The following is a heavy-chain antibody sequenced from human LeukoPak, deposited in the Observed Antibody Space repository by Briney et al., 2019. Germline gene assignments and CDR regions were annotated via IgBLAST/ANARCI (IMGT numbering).Heavy chain of an antibody. CDR1: GFTFSSCW. D-gene: IGHD4-11*01. J-gene: IGHJ4*02. V-gene: IGHV3-7*01. Sequence: GGSLRLSCAASGFTFSSCWMSWVRQAPGKGLEWVANIKQDGSEKYYVDSVKGRFTISRDNAKNSLYLQMNSLRAEDTAVYYCARALRRPLQYYFDYWGQGTLVTVSS. CDR2: IKQDGSEK. CDR3: ARALRRPLQYYFDY.